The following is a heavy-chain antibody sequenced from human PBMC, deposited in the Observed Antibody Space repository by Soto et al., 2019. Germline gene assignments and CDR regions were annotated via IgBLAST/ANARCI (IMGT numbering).Heavy chain of an antibody. CDR1: GGSIGSYY. J-gene: IGHJ4*02. D-gene: IGHD3-10*01. V-gene: IGHV4-59*01. Sequence: SETLSLTCTVSGGSIGSYYWSWIRQTPGKGLEWIGYVYYGGTTRYNPSLKSRVTISLDTSKNQFSLKLRSMTAADTAVYRCARGARSYDSYTYYGSPFDFWGQGTQVTVSS. CDR2: VYYGGTT. CDR3: ARGARSYDSYTYYGSPFDF.